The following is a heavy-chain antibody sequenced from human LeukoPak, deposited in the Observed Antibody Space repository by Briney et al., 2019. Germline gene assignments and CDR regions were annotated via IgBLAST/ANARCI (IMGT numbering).Heavy chain of an antibody. CDR1: GGSISSTSYH. Sequence: SECLSLTCTVSGGSISSTSYHWAWIRQPPGKGLEWIATVYYTGSAYYNPSLKSRVTISVDTSKSQFSLKLSSVTTADTALYYCARYASGSYYWFDPWGQGTLVTVST. CDR2: VYYTGSA. V-gene: IGHV4-39*01. CDR3: ARYASGSYYWFDP. D-gene: IGHD3-10*01. J-gene: IGHJ5*02.